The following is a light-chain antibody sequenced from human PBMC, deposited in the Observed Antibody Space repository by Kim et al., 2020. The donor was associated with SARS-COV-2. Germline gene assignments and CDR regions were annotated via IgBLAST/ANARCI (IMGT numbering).Light chain of an antibody. CDR1: SGSIASNY. CDR3: QSYDSSNWV. Sequence: GKTVTISCTRSSGSIASNYVQWYQQRPGSSPTTVIYEDYQRPSGVPDRFSGSIDSSSNSASLTISGLKTEDEADYYCQSYDSSNWVFGGGTKLTVL. J-gene: IGLJ3*02. V-gene: IGLV6-57*01. CDR2: EDY.